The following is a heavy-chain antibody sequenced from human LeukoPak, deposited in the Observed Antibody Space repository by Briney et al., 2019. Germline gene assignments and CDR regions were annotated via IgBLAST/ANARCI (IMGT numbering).Heavy chain of an antibody. Sequence: SETLSLTCTVSGGSISSYYWSWIRQPPGKGLEWVGYISYSGSTNYNPSLKSRVTISVDKSKNQFSLKLSSVTAADTAVYYCARGGGDIVVVPAALAAFDIWGQGTMVTVSS. V-gene: IGHV4-59*01. D-gene: IGHD2-2*01. CDR3: ARGGGDIVVVPAALAAFDI. J-gene: IGHJ3*02. CDR1: GGSISSYY. CDR2: ISYSGST.